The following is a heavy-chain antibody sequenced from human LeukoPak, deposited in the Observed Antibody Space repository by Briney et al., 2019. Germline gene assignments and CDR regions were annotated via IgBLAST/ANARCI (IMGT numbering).Heavy chain of an antibody. D-gene: IGHD6-13*01. J-gene: IGHJ4*02. CDR1: GGSFSGYY. Sequence: SETPSLTCAVYGGSFSGYYWSWIRQPPGKGLEWIGEINHSGSTNYNPSLKSRVTISVDTSKNQFSLKLSSVTAADTAVYYCARVFALLIGYSSSWPAFDYWGQGTLVTVSS. CDR3: ARVFALLIGYSSSWPAFDY. CDR2: INHSGST. V-gene: IGHV4-34*01.